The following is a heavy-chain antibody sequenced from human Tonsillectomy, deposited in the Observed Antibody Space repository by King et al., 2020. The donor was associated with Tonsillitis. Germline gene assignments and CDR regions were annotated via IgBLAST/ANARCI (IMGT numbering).Heavy chain of an antibody. CDR2: INHSGST. D-gene: IGHD3-3*01. CDR3: ARASNVLRFLEWFTGLDFDY. CDR1: GGSFSGYY. Sequence: VQLQQWGAGLLKPSETLSLTCAVYGGSFSGYYWSWIRQPPGKGLEWIGEINHSGSTNYNPSLKSRVTISVDTSKNQFSLKLSSVTAADTAVYYCARASNVLRFLEWFTGLDFDYWGQETLVTVSS. V-gene: IGHV4-34*01. J-gene: IGHJ4*02.